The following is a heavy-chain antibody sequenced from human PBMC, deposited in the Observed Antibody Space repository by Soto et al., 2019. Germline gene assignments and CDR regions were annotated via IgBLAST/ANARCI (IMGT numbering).Heavy chain of an antibody. V-gene: IGHV3-53*01. CDR1: GFTVSNNY. CDR2: IYSGGYT. Sequence: EVQLVESGGGLIQPGGSLRLSCAVSGFTVSNNYMSWVRQAPGKGLEGVSVIYSGGYTAYGDSVKGRFTISRDNSKNTLYFKMNGRGPDAGAGFYWAPRPGGGGYWGQGTLVTVSS. CDR3: APRPGGGGY. J-gene: IGHJ4*02. D-gene: IGHD3-10*01.